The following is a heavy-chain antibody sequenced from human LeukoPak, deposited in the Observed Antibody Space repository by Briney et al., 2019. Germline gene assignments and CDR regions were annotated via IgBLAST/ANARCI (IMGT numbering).Heavy chain of an antibody. Sequence: PGRSLRLSRAAAAFSFSNYDMHWVRQAPGKGLEWVAVIWYDGSNKYYADSVKGRFTISRDNSTNTLYLQMNSLRVEDTAVYYCARGDPTVTTKQNFDYWGQGTLVTVSS. CDR3: ARGDPTVTTKQNFDY. J-gene: IGHJ4*02. D-gene: IGHD4-17*01. CDR2: IWYDGSNK. V-gene: IGHV3-33*01. CDR1: AFSFSNYD.